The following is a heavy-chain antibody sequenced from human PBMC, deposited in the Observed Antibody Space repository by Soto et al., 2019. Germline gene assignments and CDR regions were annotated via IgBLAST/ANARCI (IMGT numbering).Heavy chain of an antibody. V-gene: IGHV1-58*01. J-gene: IGHJ6*02. CDR2: IVVGSGNT. CDR3: AAQSSGSGTSGDYYYYYGMDV. Sequence: ASVKVSCKASGFTFTSSAVQWVRQARGQRLEWIGWIVVGSGNTNYAQKFQERVTITRDMSTSTAYMELSSLRSEDTAVYYCAAQSSGSGTSGDYYYYYGMDVWGQGTTVTVSS. D-gene: IGHD6-19*01. CDR1: GFTFTSSA.